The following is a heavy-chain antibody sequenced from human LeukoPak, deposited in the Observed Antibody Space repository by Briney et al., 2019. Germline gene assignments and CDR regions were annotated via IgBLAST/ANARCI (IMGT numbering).Heavy chain of an antibody. CDR1: GFTFSSYS. CDR2: ISSSSSYM. D-gene: IGHD3-22*01. V-gene: IGHV3-21*01. J-gene: IGHJ3*02. CDR3: ARDGYDSSGYGAFDI. Sequence: GGSLRLSCAASGFTFSSYSMNWVRQAPGKGLEWVSSISSSSSYMYYADSVKGRFTISRDNAKNSLYLQMNSLRAEDTAVYYCARDGYDSSGYGAFDIWGQGTMVTVSS.